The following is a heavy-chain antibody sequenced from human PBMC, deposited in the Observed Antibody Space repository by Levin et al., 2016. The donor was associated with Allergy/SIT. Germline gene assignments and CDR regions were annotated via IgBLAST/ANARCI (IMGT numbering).Heavy chain of an antibody. CDR2: FDPEDGET. CDR3: ATGVGGYYDSSGYYYADAFDI. J-gene: IGHJ3*02. V-gene: IGHV1-24*01. D-gene: IGHD3-22*01. Sequence: WVRQAPGQGLEWMGGFDPEDGETIYAQKFQGRVTMTEDTSTDTAYMELSSLRSEDTAVYYCATGVGGYYDSSGYYYADAFDIWGQGTMVTVSS.